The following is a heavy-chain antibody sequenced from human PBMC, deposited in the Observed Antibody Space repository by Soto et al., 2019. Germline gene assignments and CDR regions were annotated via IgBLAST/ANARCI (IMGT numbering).Heavy chain of an antibody. D-gene: IGHD1-1*01. CDR1: GFTFSKYG. CDR3: AKGRWTNARMLDY. V-gene: IGHV3-30*18. CDR2: ISYDESNQ. Sequence: QVQLVESGGGVVQPGRSLRLSCAASGFTFSKYGMHWVRQAPGKGLEWVAVISYDESNQYHADSVKGRFTISRDNSKNTLYLQMNSLRREDTAVYYCAKGRWTNARMLDYWGQGTLVTVSS. J-gene: IGHJ4*02.